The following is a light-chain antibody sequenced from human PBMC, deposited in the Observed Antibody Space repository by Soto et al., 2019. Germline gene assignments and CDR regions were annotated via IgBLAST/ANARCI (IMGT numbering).Light chain of an antibody. CDR3: QHYNTYPWT. CDR2: KAS. J-gene: IGKJ1*01. Sequence: DIQMTQSPSTLSASIGDRVTITCRASESVKSWLAWYQQKAGKAPKFLIYKASTLESGVPSRFSGSGSGTEFTLTISSLQPGDFATYYCQHYNTYPWTFGQGTKVDIK. CDR1: ESVKSW. V-gene: IGKV1-5*03.